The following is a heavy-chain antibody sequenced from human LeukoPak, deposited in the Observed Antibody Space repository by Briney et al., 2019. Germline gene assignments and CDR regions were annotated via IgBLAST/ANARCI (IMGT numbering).Heavy chain of an antibody. J-gene: IGHJ4*02. D-gene: IGHD2-15*01. CDR1: GFAFNMFA. V-gene: IGHV3-23*01. Sequence: HPGGSLRLSCAGTGFAFNMFAIDWVRQAPGKGLEWVSGLSRGGSTTNYADSVKGRFTISRDKSQNSVFLQLNSLRPEDTAVYYCARQQWIRHCSEGVCTEGYYFDYWGQGTLVTVSS. CDR3: ARQQWIRHCSEGVCTEGYYFDY. CDR2: LSRGGSTT.